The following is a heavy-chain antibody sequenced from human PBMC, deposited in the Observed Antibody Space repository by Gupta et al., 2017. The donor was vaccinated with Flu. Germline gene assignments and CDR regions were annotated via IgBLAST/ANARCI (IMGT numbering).Heavy chain of an antibody. CDR2: IIAASVIS. CDR1: GGTFSGFA. Sequence: QVQLAQSGTEVKRPGSSVRVSCKASGGTFSGFAVSWVRRTPGQGLEWMGSIIAASVISYYAQCFPDRVRLSADASATVVSIVLSSLRVDDTAIYYCSRITGLMDSCGEGTLGTVSS. J-gene: IGHJ1*01. V-gene: IGHV1-69*01. CDR3: SRITGLMDS. D-gene: IGHD1-20*01.